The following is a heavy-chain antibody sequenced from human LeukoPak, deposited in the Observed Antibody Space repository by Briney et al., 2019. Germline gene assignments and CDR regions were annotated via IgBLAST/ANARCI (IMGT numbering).Heavy chain of an antibody. Sequence: GASVKVSCKASGYTFTSYGISWVRQAPGQGLERMGWISAYNGNTNYAQKLQGRVTMTTDTSTSTAYMELRSLRSDDTAVYYCARDRLWFGELLYDYWGQGTLVTVSS. CDR3: ARDRLWFGELLYDY. D-gene: IGHD3-10*01. CDR2: ISAYNGNT. CDR1: GYTFTSYG. V-gene: IGHV1-18*01. J-gene: IGHJ4*02.